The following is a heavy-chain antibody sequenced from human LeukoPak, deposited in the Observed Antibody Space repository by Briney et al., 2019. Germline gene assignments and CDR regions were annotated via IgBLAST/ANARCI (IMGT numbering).Heavy chain of an antibody. CDR2: ISGSGGST. Sequence: GGSLRLSCAASGFSFSSYEMNWVRQAPGKGLEWVSAISGSGGSTYYADSVKGRFTISRDNSKNTLYLQMNSLRAEDTAVYYCAHISSSWPDYWGQGTLVTVSS. D-gene: IGHD6-13*01. CDR3: AHISSSWPDY. CDR1: GFSFSSYE. J-gene: IGHJ4*02. V-gene: IGHV3-23*01.